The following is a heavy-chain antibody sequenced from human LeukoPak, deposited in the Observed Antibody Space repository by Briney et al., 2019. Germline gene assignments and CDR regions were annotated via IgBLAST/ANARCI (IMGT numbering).Heavy chain of an antibody. D-gene: IGHD6-19*01. Sequence: AGGSLRLSCAASGFTFSSYSMNWVRQAPGKGLEWVSSISSSSSYIYYADSVKGRFTISRDNAKNSLYLQMNSLRAEDTAVYYCARDRAVAGTVDYWGQGTLVTVSS. J-gene: IGHJ4*02. CDR3: ARDRAVAGTVDY. CDR2: ISSSSSYI. V-gene: IGHV3-21*01. CDR1: GFTFSSYS.